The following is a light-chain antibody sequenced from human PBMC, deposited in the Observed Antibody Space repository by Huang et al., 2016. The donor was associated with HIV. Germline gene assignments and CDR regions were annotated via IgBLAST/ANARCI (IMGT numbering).Light chain of an antibody. V-gene: IGKV1-33*01. J-gene: IGKJ3*01. CDR2: DAS. CDR1: HDISNS. Sequence: DIQMTQSPSSLAASVGDRVTITCQASHDISNSLHWMQQKPGKAPKLLIYDASNLETGVPSRFSGSGSGTDFTLTISSLQPEDIATYYCQQYHDLSAFGPGTKVDIK. CDR3: QQYHDLSA.